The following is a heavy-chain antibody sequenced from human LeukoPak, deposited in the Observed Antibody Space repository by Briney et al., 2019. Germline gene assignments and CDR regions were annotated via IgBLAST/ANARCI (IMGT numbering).Heavy chain of an antibody. D-gene: IGHD2-2*01. CDR2: MNPNSGNT. CDR3: ARGRPHYCSSTSCYNWFDP. Sequence: ASVKASCKASGYTFTSYDINWVRQATGQGLEWMGWMNPNSGNTGYAQKFQGRVTMTRNTSISTAYMELSSLRSEDTAVYYCARGRPHYCSSTSCYNWFDPWGQGTLVTVSS. CDR1: GYTFTSYD. J-gene: IGHJ5*02. V-gene: IGHV1-8*01.